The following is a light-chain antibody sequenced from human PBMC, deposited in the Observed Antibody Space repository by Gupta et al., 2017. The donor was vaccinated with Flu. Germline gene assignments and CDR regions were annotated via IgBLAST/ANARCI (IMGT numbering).Light chain of an antibody. V-gene: IGKV3-20*01. Sequence: GTLSLSPGDRATLSCRASQSVDRSYLAWYQQKPGQAPRLLIYAAISRATGIPDRFSGSGSGTDFTLTISRLEPEDFAVYPCQQEDIPPRTFGQGTKIDIK. CDR1: QSVDRSY. J-gene: IGKJ2*01. CDR2: AAI. CDR3: QQEDIPPRT.